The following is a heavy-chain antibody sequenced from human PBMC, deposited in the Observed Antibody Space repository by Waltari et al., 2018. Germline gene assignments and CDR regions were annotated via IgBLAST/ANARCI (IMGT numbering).Heavy chain of an antibody. CDR1: GYSISSGYY. J-gene: IGHJ3*02. V-gene: IGHV4-38-2*01. CDR3: ATSGIAAAGEAFDI. D-gene: IGHD6-13*01. Sequence: QVQLQESGPGLVKPSETLSLTCAVSGYSISSGYYWGWIRQPPGKGLEWIGSIYPSGSTYYNPSLKSRVTISVDTSKNQFSLKLSSVTAADTAVYYCATSGIAAAGEAFDIWGQGTMVTVSS. CDR2: IYPSGST.